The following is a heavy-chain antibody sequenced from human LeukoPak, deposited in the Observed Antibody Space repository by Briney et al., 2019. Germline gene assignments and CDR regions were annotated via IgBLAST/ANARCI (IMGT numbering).Heavy chain of an antibody. CDR3: ARETANDAFDI. CDR1: GYTFTGYY. J-gene: IGHJ3*02. D-gene: IGHD5-18*01. V-gene: IGHV1-46*01. Sequence: ASVKVSCKASGYTFTGYYMHWVRQAPGQGLEWMGIINPSGGSTSYAQKFQGRVTMTRDMSTSTVYMELSSLRSEDTAVYYCARETANDAFDIWGQGTMVTVSS. CDR2: INPSGGST.